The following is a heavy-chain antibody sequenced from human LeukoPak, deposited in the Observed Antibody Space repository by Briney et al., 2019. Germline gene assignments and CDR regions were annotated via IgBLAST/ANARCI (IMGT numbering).Heavy chain of an antibody. V-gene: IGHV1-18*01. CDR2: ISAYNGNT. CDR1: GYTFTSYG. D-gene: IGHD6-19*01. CDR3: ARPIRIAVAGIYYYGMDV. J-gene: IGHJ6*02. Sequence: GASVKVSCKASGYTFTSYGISWVRQAPGQGLEWMGWISAYNGNTNYAQKLQGRVTMTTDTSTSTAYMELRSLRSDDTAVYYCARPIRIAVAGIYYYGMDVWGQGTTVTVSS.